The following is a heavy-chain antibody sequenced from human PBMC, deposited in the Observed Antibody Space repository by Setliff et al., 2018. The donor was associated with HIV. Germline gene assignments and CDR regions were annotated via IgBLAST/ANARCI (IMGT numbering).Heavy chain of an antibody. Sequence: SVKVSCKASGYIFISYGFSWVRQAPGQGLEWMGGLISMFKIPQIAQKFQGRVTITADESTSTAYMGLSSLTSEDTAVYYCARGGWSGGGPLHYSYYYLDVWGQGTAVTVSS. CDR2: LISMFKIP. J-gene: IGHJ6*02. D-gene: IGHD2-15*01. CDR1: GYIFISYG. CDR3: ARGGWSGGGPLHYSYYYLDV. V-gene: IGHV1-69*13.